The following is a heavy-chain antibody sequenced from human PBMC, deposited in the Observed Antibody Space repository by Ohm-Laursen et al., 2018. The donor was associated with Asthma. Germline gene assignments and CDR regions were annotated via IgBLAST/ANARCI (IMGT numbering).Heavy chain of an antibody. V-gene: IGHV3-30-3*01. Sequence: SLRLSCAASGFTFSSYAMHWVRQAPGKGLEWVAVISYDGSNKYYADSVKGRFTISGDNSKNTLYLQMNSLRAEDTAVYYCARAGSSGWTTHYFDYWGQGTLVTVSS. CDR1: GFTFSSYA. D-gene: IGHD6-19*01. J-gene: IGHJ4*02. CDR2: ISYDGSNK. CDR3: ARAGSSGWTTHYFDY.